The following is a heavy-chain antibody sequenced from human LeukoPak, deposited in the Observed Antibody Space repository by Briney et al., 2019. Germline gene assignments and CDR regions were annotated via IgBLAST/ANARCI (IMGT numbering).Heavy chain of an antibody. CDR3: ARGWKWCDN. V-gene: IGHV1-18*01. D-gene: IGHD2-15*01. CDR2: INFENGNT. CDR1: GYYSSTYS. J-gene: IGHJ4*02. Sequence: ASVTVSCKPSGYYSSTYSLSWEPQVPGQGLEWVGWINFENGNTNSAQKLQGRDTMTTDTTITTAYMELGRLTSHNTACYYRARGWKWCDNWGQGSLVTVSS.